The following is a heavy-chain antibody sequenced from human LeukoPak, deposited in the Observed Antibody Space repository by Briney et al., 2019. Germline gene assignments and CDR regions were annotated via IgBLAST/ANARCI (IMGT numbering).Heavy chain of an antibody. V-gene: IGHV4-59*08. CDR1: GGSISSYY. D-gene: IGHD4-17*01. CDR2: IYYSGST. J-gene: IGHJ4*02. Sequence: PSETLSLTCTVSGGSISSYYWCWIRQPPGKGLEWVGYIYYSGSTNYNPSLKSRVTISVDTSKNQFSLNLSSVTAADTAVYYCARHDYGDYPSFDYWGQGTLVTVSS. CDR3: ARHDYGDYPSFDY.